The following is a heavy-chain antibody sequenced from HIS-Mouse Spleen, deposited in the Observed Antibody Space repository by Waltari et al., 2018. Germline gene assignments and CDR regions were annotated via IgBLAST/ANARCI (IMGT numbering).Heavy chain of an antibody. J-gene: IGHJ4*02. Sequence: QVQLVESGGGVVQPGGSLRLSCAASGLTFSSYGRHWVRQAPGKGLEWVAVISYDGSNKYYADSVKGRFTISRDNSKNTLYLQMNSLRAEDTAVYYCAKVNSGSYYFDYWGQGTLVTVSS. CDR3: AKVNSGSYYFDY. V-gene: IGHV3-30*18. CDR2: ISYDGSNK. CDR1: GLTFSSYG. D-gene: IGHD1-26*01.